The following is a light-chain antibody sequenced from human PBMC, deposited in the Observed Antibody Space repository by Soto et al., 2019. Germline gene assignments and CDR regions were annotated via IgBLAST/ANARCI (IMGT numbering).Light chain of an antibody. CDR3: SSYTSSSTRV. Sequence: QSVLTQPASVSGSPGQSITISCTGTSSDVGGYNYVSWYQQHPDKAPKLVIYDVSNRPSGVSNRFSGSKSGNTASLTISGLQAEDEADYYCSSYTSSSTRVFGTGTKVTVL. J-gene: IGLJ1*01. V-gene: IGLV2-14*01. CDR2: DVS. CDR1: SSDVGGYNY.